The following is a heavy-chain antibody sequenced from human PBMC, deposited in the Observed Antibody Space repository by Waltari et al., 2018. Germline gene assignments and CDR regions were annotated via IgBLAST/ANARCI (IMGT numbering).Heavy chain of an antibody. Sequence: QLQLQESGPGLVKPSETLSLTCTVSGGSISSSSYYWGWIRQPPGKGLEWIGSNHYSGSTYANPALKRRVTISVDPAKNQFSLKLSSVTAADTAVYYCARDILTGYPTDYWGQGTLVTVSS. CDR3: ARDILTGYPTDY. CDR2: NHYSGST. V-gene: IGHV4-39*02. CDR1: GGSISSSSYY. D-gene: IGHD3-9*01. J-gene: IGHJ4*02.